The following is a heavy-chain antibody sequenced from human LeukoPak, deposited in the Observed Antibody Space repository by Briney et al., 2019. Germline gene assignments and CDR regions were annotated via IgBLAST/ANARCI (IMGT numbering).Heavy chain of an antibody. V-gene: IGHV4-31*03. CDR2: IYYSGST. CDR1: GGSISSGGYY. D-gene: IGHD3-22*01. CDR3: ARHNYYDSSGPEGFDP. Sequence: SETLSLTCTVSGGSISSGGYYWSWIRQHPGKGLEWIGYIYYSGSTYYNPSLKGRVTISVDTSKNQFSLKLSSVTAADTAVYYCARHNYYDSSGPEGFDPWGQGTLVTVSS. J-gene: IGHJ5*02.